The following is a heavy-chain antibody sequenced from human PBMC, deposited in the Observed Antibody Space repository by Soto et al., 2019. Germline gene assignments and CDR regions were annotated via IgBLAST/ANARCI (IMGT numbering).Heavy chain of an antibody. CDR3: ARGCSGGACYVLEF. V-gene: IGHV1-3*01. Sequence: QVQLVQSGAEVKKTGASVRVSCKASGYTFTSYAIHWVRQAPGQGLEWMGWINAATGMTKYSQKFQGRVTISRDTSANTMCMELSSLTSEDTAVYYCARGCSGGACYVLEFWGQGSLVTVST. CDR2: INAATGMT. CDR1: GYTFTSYA. J-gene: IGHJ4*02. D-gene: IGHD2-15*01.